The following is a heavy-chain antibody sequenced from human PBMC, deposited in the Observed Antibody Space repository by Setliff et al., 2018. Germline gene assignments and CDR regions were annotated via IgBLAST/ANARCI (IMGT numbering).Heavy chain of an antibody. D-gene: IGHD6-13*01. J-gene: IGHJ6*02. V-gene: IGHV1-8*02. CDR1: GGTFSSYA. Sequence: ASVKVSCKASGGTFSSYAINWVRQATGQGLEWMGWMNPNSGNTGYAQKFQGRVTMTRNTSISTAYMELSSLRSEDTAVYYCARECYSSSWYGDYYYYYGMDVWGQGTTVTVSS. CDR3: ARECYSSSWYGDYYYYYGMDV. CDR2: MNPNSGNT.